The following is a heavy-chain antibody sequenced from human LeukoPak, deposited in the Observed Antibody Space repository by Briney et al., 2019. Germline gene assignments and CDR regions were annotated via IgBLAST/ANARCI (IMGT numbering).Heavy chain of an antibody. Sequence: ASVTVSCKASGYTFTGYYMHLVRQAPGQGLEGMGWINPNSGGTNYAQNFQGRVTMTRDTSISTAYMELSRLRSDDTAVYYCARPRYSSSWYYFDYWGQGTLVTVSS. CDR2: INPNSGGT. CDR1: GYTFTGYY. CDR3: ARPRYSSSWYYFDY. J-gene: IGHJ4*02. V-gene: IGHV1-2*02. D-gene: IGHD6-13*01.